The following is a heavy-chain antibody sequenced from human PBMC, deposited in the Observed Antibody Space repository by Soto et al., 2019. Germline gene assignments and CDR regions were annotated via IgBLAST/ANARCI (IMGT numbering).Heavy chain of an antibody. Sequence: QVQLVQSGAEVKEPGASLKVSCKASGFTFTNYFFHWVRQAPRQGLEWMGMISPYDGSTSYLPNLQGRVTLTSDTSTSTVYMELSSLRSEDTAVYYCARGDGRGSSGFYYYYGMDVWGHGTTVTVSS. CDR2: ISPYDGST. J-gene: IGHJ6*02. V-gene: IGHV1-46*04. CDR1: GFTFTNYF. CDR3: ARGDGRGSSGFYYYYGMDV. D-gene: IGHD6-25*01.